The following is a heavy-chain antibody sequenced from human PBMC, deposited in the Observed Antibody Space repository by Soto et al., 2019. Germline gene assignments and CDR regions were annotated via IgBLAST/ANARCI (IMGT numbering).Heavy chain of an antibody. CDR1: GGSISSYY. CDR2: IYYSGNT. J-gene: IGHJ5*02. Sequence: QVQLQESGPGLVKPSETLSLTCTVSGGSISSYYWSWIRQPPGKGLEWIGYIYYSGNTNYNRSLKSRVTISVDSSKNQFSLRLSSVTAADTAVYYCARATPSGPLGWFDPWGQGTLVTVSS. CDR3: ARATPSGPLGWFDP. D-gene: IGHD7-27*01. V-gene: IGHV4-59*01.